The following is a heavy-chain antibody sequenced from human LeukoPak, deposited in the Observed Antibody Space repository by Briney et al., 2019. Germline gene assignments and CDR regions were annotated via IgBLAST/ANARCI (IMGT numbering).Heavy chain of an antibody. CDR1: GGSISSGGYY. CDR2: IYYSGST. CDR3: ARDQSAGTFDY. J-gene: IGHJ4*02. D-gene: IGHD1-1*01. Sequence: SETLSLTCTVSGGSISSGGYYWSWIRQHPGXXXEWIGYIYYSGSTYYNPSLKSRVTTSVDTSKNQFSLKLSSVTAADTAVYYCARDQSAGTFDYWGQGTLVTVSS. V-gene: IGHV4-31*03.